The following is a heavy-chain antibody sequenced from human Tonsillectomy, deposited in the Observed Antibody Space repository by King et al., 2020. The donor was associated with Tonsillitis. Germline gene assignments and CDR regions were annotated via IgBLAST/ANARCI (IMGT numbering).Heavy chain of an antibody. CDR1: GYTFTNYY. CDR3: ASSLLEWQLNYYYYLDV. CDR2: INPYRVDT. J-gene: IGHJ6*02. D-gene: IGHD3-3*01. V-gene: IGHV1-2*02. Sequence: QLVQSGAEVKKPGASVKVSCKASGYTFTNYYMHWVRQAPGQGLEWLGLINPYRVDTHYAQMVQGRVTVTRDTAISTAYMELTSLLSDDTAVYYCASSLLEWQLNYYYYLDVWGQGTTVTVSS.